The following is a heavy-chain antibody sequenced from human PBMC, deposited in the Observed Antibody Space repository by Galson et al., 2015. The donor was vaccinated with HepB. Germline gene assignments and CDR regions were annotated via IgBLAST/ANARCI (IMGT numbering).Heavy chain of an antibody. J-gene: IGHJ6*02. CDR2: ISDSSYYI. CDR1: GFSFSSYS. CDR3: ARNRMGYYYYGMDV. Sequence: SLRLSCAASGFSFSSYSLSWVRQAPGKGLEWVSSISDSSYYIYYADSLKGRFTVSRDNAKKLLYLQMNSLRAEDTALYYCARNRMGYYYYGMDVWGQGTTVTVSS. D-gene: IGHD2-15*01. V-gene: IGHV3-21*01.